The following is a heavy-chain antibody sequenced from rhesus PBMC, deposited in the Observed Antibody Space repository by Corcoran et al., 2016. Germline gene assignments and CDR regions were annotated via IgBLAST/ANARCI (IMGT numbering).Heavy chain of an antibody. CDR2: IYGGSRSS. CDR1: GASISSNNW. Sequence: QVQLQESGPGLVKPAAPLSLTCAVSGASISSNNWWSWIRQSPGKGLEWIGNIYGGSRSSSYNPSLKRRVTSSTDTSKNQFSLKLYSVTAADTAVYFCARHRSYSGYNPWGQGVLVTVSS. V-gene: IGHV4-93*02. CDR3: ARHRSYSGYNP. D-gene: IGHD5-24*01. J-gene: IGHJ4*01.